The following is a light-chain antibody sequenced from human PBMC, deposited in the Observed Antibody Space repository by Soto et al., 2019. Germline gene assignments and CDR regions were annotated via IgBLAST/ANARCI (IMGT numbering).Light chain of an antibody. J-gene: IGLJ1*01. V-gene: IGLV2-14*03. CDR2: DVS. CDR3: SSYTTSDTRQIV. Sequence: QSVLTQPASVSGSPGQSITISCTGTSSDVGGYNYVSWYQHHPGKAPKLMIYDVSNRPSGVSNRFSGSKSGNTASLTISGLQPEDEADYYGSSYTTSDTRQIVFGTGTKVTLL. CDR1: SSDVGGYNY.